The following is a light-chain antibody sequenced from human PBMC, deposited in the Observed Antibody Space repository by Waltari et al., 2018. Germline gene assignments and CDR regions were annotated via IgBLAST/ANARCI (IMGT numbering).Light chain of an antibody. V-gene: IGKV3-20*01. CDR2: STY. CDR3: QQYDGIVVT. J-gene: IGKJ4*01. CDR1: QTVSTIA. Sequence: CRASQTVSTIALSWYQQKPGQAPRVLIYSTYNRTTGIPDRFSGSGSGTDFTLTINRLAPEDFAMYYCQQYDGIVVTFGGGTKVEI.